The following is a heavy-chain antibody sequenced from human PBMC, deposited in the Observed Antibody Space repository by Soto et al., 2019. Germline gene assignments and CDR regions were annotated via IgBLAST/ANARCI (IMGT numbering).Heavy chain of an antibody. CDR3: STPDITMVSFYYYGLDV. CDR2: ITSKTDGGTT. CDR1: GFTFTNAW. Sequence: EVQLVESGGGLVKPGGSLRLSCAASGFTFTNAWMNWVRQAPGKGLEWVGRITSKTDGGTTDYAAPVKGRFTISRDXSXNXXDLQMNRLKTEDTAVYYCSTPDITMVSFYYYGLDVWGQGTTVTVSS. J-gene: IGHJ6*02. V-gene: IGHV3-15*07. D-gene: IGHD3-10*01.